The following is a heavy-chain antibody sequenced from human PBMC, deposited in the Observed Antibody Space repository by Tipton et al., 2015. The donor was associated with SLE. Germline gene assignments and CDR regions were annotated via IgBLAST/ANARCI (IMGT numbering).Heavy chain of an antibody. CDR1: GFTFSDEA. CDR3: TTDRADY. CDR2: IRSKTYGGTV. Sequence: SLRLSCTVSGFTFSDEAMSWVRQAPGKGLEWVGAIRSKTYGGTVAYAASVKGRFTISRDDFKSIAYLQMNSLKTEDTAVYYCTTDRADYWGQGTLVTVSS. J-gene: IGHJ4*02. V-gene: IGHV3-49*04. D-gene: IGHD3-10*01.